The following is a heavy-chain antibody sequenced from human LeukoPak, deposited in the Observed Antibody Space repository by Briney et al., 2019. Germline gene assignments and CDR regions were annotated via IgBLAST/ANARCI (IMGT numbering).Heavy chain of an antibody. J-gene: IGHJ4*02. CDR1: GGSISSRSYY. Sequence: SETLSLTCTVPGGSISSRSYYWGWIRQPPGKGLEWIGSIYYSGSTYSNQSLKSRVTISVDTSKNQFYLKLSSVTAADTAVYYCAIAGSGSYLRFDYWGQGTLVTVSS. V-gene: IGHV4-39*01. CDR3: AIAGSGSYLRFDY. CDR2: IYYSGST. D-gene: IGHD1-26*01.